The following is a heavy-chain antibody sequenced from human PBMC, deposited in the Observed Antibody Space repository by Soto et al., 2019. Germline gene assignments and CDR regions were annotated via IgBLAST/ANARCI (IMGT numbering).Heavy chain of an antibody. Sequence: EVQLLESGGGLVQPGGSLRLSCAASGFTFSSHAMAWVRQAPGVGPEWVSAISGSDGRSFHADSVKGRFTISRDNTKNTLYLQINSLRAEDTALYYCAKSVDDFWSGFWGAFDSWGQGTLVTVSS. V-gene: IGHV3-23*01. J-gene: IGHJ4*02. CDR3: AKSVDDFWSGFWGAFDS. CDR1: GFTFSSHA. CDR2: ISGSDGRS. D-gene: IGHD3-3*01.